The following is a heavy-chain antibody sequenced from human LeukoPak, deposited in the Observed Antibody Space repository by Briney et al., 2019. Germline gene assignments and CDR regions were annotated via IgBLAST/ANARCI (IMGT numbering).Heavy chain of an antibody. J-gene: IGHJ2*01. CDR3: ARGGPAALGPVDL. V-gene: IGHV4-59*01. D-gene: IGHD6-25*01. Sequence: SETLSLTCTLSGRSIGSYYWNWLRQPPGKGLEWIGYIFYSGSTNYNPSLKSRVTISIDTSKNQFSLKLSAVTAADTAVYYCARGGPAALGPVDLWGRGTLVSVSS. CDR2: IFYSGST. CDR1: GRSIGSYY.